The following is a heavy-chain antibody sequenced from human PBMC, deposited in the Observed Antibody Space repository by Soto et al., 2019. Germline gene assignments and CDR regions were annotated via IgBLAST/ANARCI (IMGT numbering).Heavy chain of an antibody. Sequence: ASVKVSCKASGYTFNSYDINWVRQATGQGPEWMGWMNPNSRNTGYAQKFQGRVTMTRNTSISTAYMELSSLRSEDTAVYYCARVGRYCNSTSCYEGYYYYYGMDVWGQGTTVTVSS. CDR3: ARVGRYCNSTSCYEGYYYYYGMDV. CDR2: MNPNSRNT. J-gene: IGHJ6*02. V-gene: IGHV1-8*01. CDR1: GYTFNSYD. D-gene: IGHD2-2*01.